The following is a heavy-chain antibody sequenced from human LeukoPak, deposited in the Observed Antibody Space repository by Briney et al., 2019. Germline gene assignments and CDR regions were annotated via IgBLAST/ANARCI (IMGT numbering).Heavy chain of an antibody. Sequence: SETLSLTCTVSVGSISSSSYYWGWIRQPPGKGLEWIGSIYYSGSTYYNPSLKSRVTISVDTSKNQFSLKLSSVTAADTAVYYCARVGSTGVDYWGQGTLVTVSS. CDR2: IYYSGST. CDR3: ARVGSTGVDY. D-gene: IGHD3-10*01. J-gene: IGHJ4*02. V-gene: IGHV4-39*07. CDR1: VGSISSSSYY.